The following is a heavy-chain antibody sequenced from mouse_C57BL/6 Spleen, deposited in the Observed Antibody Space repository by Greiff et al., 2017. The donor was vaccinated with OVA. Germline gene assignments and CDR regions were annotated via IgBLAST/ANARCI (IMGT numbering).Heavy chain of an antibody. CDR1: GFTFSSYA. CDR3: TGQSGTYWYFDV. D-gene: IGHD4-1*01. J-gene: IGHJ1*03. Sequence: EVKLMESGEGLVKPGGSLKLSCAASGFTFSSYAMSWVRQTPEKRLEWVAYISSGGDYTYYADTVKGRFTFSRDHARNNLYLQISSLKSEDTAMYYCTGQSGTYWYFDVWGTGTTVTVSS. V-gene: IGHV5-9-1*02. CDR2: ISSGGDYT.